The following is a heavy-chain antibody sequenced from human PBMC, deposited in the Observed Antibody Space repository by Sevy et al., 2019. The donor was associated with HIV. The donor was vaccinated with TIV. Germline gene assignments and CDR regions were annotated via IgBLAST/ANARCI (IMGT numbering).Heavy chain of an antibody. CDR1: GGSISSYF. CDR2: IYFTGNT. Sequence: SETLSLTCSVSGGSISSYFWTWVRQSPGKGLEWIGNIYFTGNTDYSPSLKSRVTLSLDTSKSQFSLTLKSVTAADTAMYCCAGDSTTRPRVLDYWGQGTLVTVSS. CDR3: AGDSTTRPRVLDY. D-gene: IGHD1-1*01. V-gene: IGHV4-59*03. J-gene: IGHJ4*02.